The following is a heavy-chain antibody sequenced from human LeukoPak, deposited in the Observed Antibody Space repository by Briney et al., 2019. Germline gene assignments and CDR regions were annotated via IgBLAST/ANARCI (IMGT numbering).Heavy chain of an antibody. D-gene: IGHD5-18*01. CDR1: GGSISSSSYY. V-gene: IGHV4-39*02. CDR2: IYYSGST. CDR3: ARDQDTAMGYYFDY. Sequence: SETLSLTCTVSGGSISSSSYYWGWIRQPPGKGLEWIGSIYYSGSTYYNPSLKSRVTISVDTSKNQFSLKLSSVTAADTAVYYCARDQDTAMGYYFDYWGQGTLVTVSS. J-gene: IGHJ4*02.